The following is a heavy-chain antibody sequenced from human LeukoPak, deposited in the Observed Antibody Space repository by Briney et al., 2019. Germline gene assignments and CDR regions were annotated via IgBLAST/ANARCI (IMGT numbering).Heavy chain of an antibody. V-gene: IGHV3-23*01. CDR3: AKQKGPGITGYDAFDI. D-gene: IGHD1-20*01. CDR1: GFTFSSYA. CDR2: ISGSGAHS. J-gene: IGHJ3*02. Sequence: GGSLRLSCAASGFTFSSYAMNWVRQAPGKGLEWISTISGSGAHSYYPDSVKGRFTISRDNPKNTLYLQMNSLRAEDTAVYYCAKQKGPGITGYDAFDIWGQGTMVTVSP.